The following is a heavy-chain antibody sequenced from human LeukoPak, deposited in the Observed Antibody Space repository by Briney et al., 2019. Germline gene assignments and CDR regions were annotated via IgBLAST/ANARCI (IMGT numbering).Heavy chain of an antibody. J-gene: IGHJ4*02. CDR2: ISDNGGTT. Sequence: GGSLRLSCSASGFTFNTYAMHWVRQAPGKGLEYVSSISDNGGTTDYADSVKGRFTISRDNSKNTLYLQMSSLRAEDTAVYFCVTQGDGYYSGPFDFWGQGTLVTVS. CDR3: VTQGDGYYSGPFDF. CDR1: GFTFNTYA. V-gene: IGHV3-64D*06. D-gene: IGHD3-22*01.